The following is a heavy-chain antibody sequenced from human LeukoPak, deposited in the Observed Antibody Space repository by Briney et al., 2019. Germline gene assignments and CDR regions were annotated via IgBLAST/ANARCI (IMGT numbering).Heavy chain of an antibody. CDR1: GFTFSSYA. Sequence: GGSLRLSCAASGFTFSSYAMSWVRQAPGKGLEWVSGISGGSTYYADSVKGRFTISRDNSKNTLYLQMNSLGAEDTALYYCAKGQAVAGGFDYWGQGTLVTVSS. V-gene: IGHV3-23*01. D-gene: IGHD6-19*01. CDR3: AKGQAVAGGFDY. CDR2: ISGGST. J-gene: IGHJ4*02.